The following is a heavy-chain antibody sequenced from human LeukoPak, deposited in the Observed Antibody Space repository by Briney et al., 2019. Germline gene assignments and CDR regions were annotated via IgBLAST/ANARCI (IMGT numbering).Heavy chain of an antibody. J-gene: IGHJ4*02. Sequence: PGGSLRLSCAASGFTFSSYAMSWVRQAPGKGLEWVSAISGSGGSTYYADSVKGRFTISRDNAKNSLYLQMNSLRAEDTALYYCAKGESSDINDLNYWGQGTLVTVSS. CDR2: ISGSGGST. V-gene: IGHV3-23*01. CDR3: AKGESSDINDLNY. D-gene: IGHD6-19*01. CDR1: GFTFSSYA.